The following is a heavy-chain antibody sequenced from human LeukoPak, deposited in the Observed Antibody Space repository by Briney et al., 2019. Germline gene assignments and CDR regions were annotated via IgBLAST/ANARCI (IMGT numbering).Heavy chain of an antibody. CDR2: IYPGDSDT. CDR1: GYSFTSYW. CDR3: ARSRDYGDYLALFDY. D-gene: IGHD4-17*01. V-gene: IGHV5-51*01. J-gene: IGHJ4*02. Sequence: GESLKISCKGSGYSFTSYWIGWVRQLPGKGLEWMGIIYPGDSDTRYSPSFQGQVTISADKSISTAYLQWSSLKASDTAMYYCARSRDYGDYLALFDYWGQGTLVIVSS.